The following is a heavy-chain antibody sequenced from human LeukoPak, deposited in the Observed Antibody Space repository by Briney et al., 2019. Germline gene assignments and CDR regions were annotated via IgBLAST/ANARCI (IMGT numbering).Heavy chain of an antibody. CDR3: ARNVTAGFFDY. V-gene: IGHV4-38-2*01. CDR2: IYYSWGM. D-gene: IGHD1-1*01. Sequence: SETLSLTCAVSGSSITSDYFWGWIRPPPGKGLEWIATIYYSWGMYFNPSLKSRATVSLDASKNQFSLKMTSLTAADTAIYYCARNVTAGFFDYWGQGIMVTVSS. J-gene: IGHJ4*02. CDR1: GSSITSDYF.